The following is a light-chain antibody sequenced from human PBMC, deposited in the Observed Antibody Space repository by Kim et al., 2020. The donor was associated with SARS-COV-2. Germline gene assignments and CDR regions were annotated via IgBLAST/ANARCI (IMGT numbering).Light chain of an antibody. J-gene: IGLJ3*02. Sequence: QKVTISCTGSSSNIGAGYDVQWYQQRPRTARKLLIYGNSNRPSGVPGRFSGSKSGTSASLAITGLQAEDEADDYYQSCDSSLSGWVFGGGTQLTVL. CDR2: GNS. CDR1: SSNIGAGYD. V-gene: IGLV1-40*01. CDR3: QSCDSSLSGWV.